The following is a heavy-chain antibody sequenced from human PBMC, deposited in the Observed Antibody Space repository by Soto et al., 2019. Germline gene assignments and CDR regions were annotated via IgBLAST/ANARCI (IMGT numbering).Heavy chain of an antibody. D-gene: IGHD4-17*01. CDR2: ISGSGDYT. J-gene: IGHJ3*02. CDR3: ANHGGFDI. CDR1: GFTFSTSG. V-gene: IGHV3-23*01. Sequence: GGSLRLSCAASGFTFSTSGMSWVRQAPGKGLEWVSSISGSGDYTNYADSVKGRFTISRDNSKNTLYLQINSLTAEDTAVYYCANHGGFDIWGQGTMVTVS.